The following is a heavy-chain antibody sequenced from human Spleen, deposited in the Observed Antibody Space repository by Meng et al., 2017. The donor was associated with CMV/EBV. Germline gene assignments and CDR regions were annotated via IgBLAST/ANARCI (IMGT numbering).Heavy chain of an antibody. J-gene: IGHJ4*03. Sequence: SGYNFAAYSLHWVRQAPGRGLEWMGSIDPKSGNTQYAQTFQGRVSMTRDTSITTAYLELSSLRSDDTATYYCAIITIFGVVLFDMDVWGQGTLVTVSS. CDR3: AIITIFGVVLFDMDV. V-gene: IGHV1-2*02. CDR1: GYNFAAYS. CDR2: IDPKSGNT. D-gene: IGHD3-3*01.